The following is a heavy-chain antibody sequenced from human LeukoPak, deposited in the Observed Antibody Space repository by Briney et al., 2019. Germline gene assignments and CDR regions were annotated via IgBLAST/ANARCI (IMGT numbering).Heavy chain of an antibody. D-gene: IGHD1-7*01. J-gene: IGHJ4*02. CDR1: GYTFTGYY. Sequence: GASVKVSCKASGYTFTGYYIHWMRQAPGQGLEWMGWMNPNRGDTSYAQKFQGRVTMTEDTSTDTAYMELSSLRSEDTAVYYCATETPQLHDYWGQGTLVTVSS. CDR2: MNPNRGDT. V-gene: IGHV1-2*02. CDR3: ATETPQLHDY.